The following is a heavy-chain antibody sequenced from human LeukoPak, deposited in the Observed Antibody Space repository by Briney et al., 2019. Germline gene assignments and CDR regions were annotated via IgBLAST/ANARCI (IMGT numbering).Heavy chain of an antibody. Sequence: PSETLSLTCTVPGGSISDFYWCWIRQPAGKGLEWIGHFYTSGSSNYNPSLKSRVTVSLGTSMNQFTLRLGSVTAADTAVYYCARVPRNYYDSGGYRVDVFDIWGQGTMVTVSS. CDR2: FYTSGSS. V-gene: IGHV4-4*07. CDR1: GGSISDFY. J-gene: IGHJ3*02. CDR3: ARVPRNYYDSGGYRVDVFDI. D-gene: IGHD3-22*01.